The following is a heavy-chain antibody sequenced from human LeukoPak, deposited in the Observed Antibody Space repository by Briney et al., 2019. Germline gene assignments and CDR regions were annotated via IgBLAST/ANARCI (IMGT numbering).Heavy chain of an antibody. Sequence: SDTLSLPCLVSGDSISSDYWSWLRQPPGKGLEWLGFINYSGNISYNPSIKSRVTISIDTSNNQVSRNLRSVTATYTAIYYCARLDCGADSCYNYWGRGSLVTVSS. J-gene: IGHJ4*02. CDR3: ARLDCGADSCYNY. D-gene: IGHD2-21*02. CDR2: INYSGNI. CDR1: GDSISSDY. V-gene: IGHV4-59*08.